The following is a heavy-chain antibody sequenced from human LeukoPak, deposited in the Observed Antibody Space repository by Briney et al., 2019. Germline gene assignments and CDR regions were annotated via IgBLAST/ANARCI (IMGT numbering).Heavy chain of an antibody. CDR2: INPNSGDT. CDR1: GYTFTDYY. J-gene: IGHJ4*02. Sequence: ASVKVSCKASGYTFTDYYMHWVRQAPGQGLEWMGWINPNSGDTNHAQNFQGRVTLTRDTSISTAYMELSSLRSDDSAVYYCARTVSQGFDYWGQGTLVTVSS. V-gene: IGHV1-2*02. CDR3: ARTVSQGFDY.